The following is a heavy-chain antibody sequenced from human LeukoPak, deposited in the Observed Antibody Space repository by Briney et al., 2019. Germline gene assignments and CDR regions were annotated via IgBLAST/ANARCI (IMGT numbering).Heavy chain of an antibody. CDR1: GLTFSTYW. D-gene: IGHD2-21*01. CDR3: ARDPTPKHGAFDI. J-gene: IGHJ3*02. CDR2: INSDGSST. Sequence: PGGSLRLSCAASGLTFSTYWMHWVRQPPGKGLVWVSRINSDGSSTSYADSVKGRFTISRDNAKNTLYLQMNSLRAEDTAVYYCARDPTPKHGAFDIWGQGTMVTVSS. V-gene: IGHV3-74*01.